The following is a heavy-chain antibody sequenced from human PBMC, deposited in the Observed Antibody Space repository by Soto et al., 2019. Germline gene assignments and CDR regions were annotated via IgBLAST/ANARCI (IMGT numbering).Heavy chain of an antibody. CDR2: FYYVGGT. Sequence: SETLSLTCTVSGGSISSSSYYWGWIRQPPGKGLGGFGSFYYVGGTYYNPSLKSRVTISVDTSKNQFSLKLSSVTAADTAVYYCAIGEVDYGDPLTSDTNGLFDPWGQGTLVTVSS. CDR3: AIGEVDYGDPLTSDTNGLFDP. V-gene: IGHV4-39*01. J-gene: IGHJ5*02. CDR1: GGSISSSSYY. D-gene: IGHD4-17*01.